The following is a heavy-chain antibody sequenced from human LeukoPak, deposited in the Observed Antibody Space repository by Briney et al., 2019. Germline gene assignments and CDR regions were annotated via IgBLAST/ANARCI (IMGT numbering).Heavy chain of an antibody. CDR1: GGSISSYY. Sequence: SETLSLTCTVSGGSISSYYWSWIRQPPGKGLEWIGYIYYTGNTNYNPSLKSRVTISVDTSKNQFSLKLSSVTAADTAVYYCARSGSHYDILIWGQGTLVTVSS. CDR2: IYYTGNT. D-gene: IGHD3-9*01. CDR3: ARSGSHYDILI. V-gene: IGHV4-59*12. J-gene: IGHJ4*02.